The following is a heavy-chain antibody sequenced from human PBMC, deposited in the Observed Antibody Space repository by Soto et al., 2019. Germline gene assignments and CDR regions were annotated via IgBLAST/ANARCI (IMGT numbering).Heavy chain of an antibody. CDR1: GYTFTRYG. V-gene: IGHV1-18*01. Sequence: APVKGSCQASGYTFTRYGVRWVGRAPGQWLEWMGWISAYNGNTNYAQKLQGRVTMTTDTSTSTAYMELRSLRSDDTAVYYCARERSAIFGEVIMVGGYRLDVWGQGTTVTVS. D-gene: IGHD3-3*01. CDR3: ARERSAIFGEVIMVGGYRLDV. CDR2: ISAYNGNT. J-gene: IGHJ6*02.